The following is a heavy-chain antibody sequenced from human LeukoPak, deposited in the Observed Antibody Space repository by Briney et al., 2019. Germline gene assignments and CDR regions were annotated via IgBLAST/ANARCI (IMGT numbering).Heavy chain of an antibody. Sequence: GGSLRLSCAASGFTFSSYAMSWVRQAPGKGLEWVSGISGSGDNTNYADSVKGRFTISRDNSKNTLSLQMSSLRVEDTAVYYCARDRSCTGGSCYTDVWGRGTTVTVSS. J-gene: IGHJ6*03. CDR2: ISGSGDNT. CDR1: GFTFSSYA. D-gene: IGHD2-15*01. V-gene: IGHV3-23*01. CDR3: ARDRSCTGGSCYTDV.